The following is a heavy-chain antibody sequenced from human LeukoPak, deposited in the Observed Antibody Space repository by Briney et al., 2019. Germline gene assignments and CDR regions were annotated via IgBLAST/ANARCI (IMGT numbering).Heavy chain of an antibody. D-gene: IGHD2-15*01. J-gene: IGHJ4*02. CDR3: ARDHQIVVVVAATPRFDY. CDR1: GYTFTGYG. CDR2: ISAYNGNT. Sequence: ASVKVSCKASGYTFTGYGISWVRQAPGQGLEWMGWISAYNGNTNYAQKLQGRVTMTTDTSTSTAYMELRSLRSDDTAVYYCARDHQIVVVVAATPRFDYWGQGTLVTVSS. V-gene: IGHV1-18*01.